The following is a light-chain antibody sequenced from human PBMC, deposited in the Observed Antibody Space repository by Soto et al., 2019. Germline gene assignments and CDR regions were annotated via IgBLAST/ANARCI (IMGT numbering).Light chain of an antibody. CDR2: AAS. J-gene: IGKJ4*01. CDR1: QSISSS. V-gene: IGKV1-39*01. Sequence: DIQMTQSPSSLSASVGDRVTITCRASQSISSSLNWYQQKPGKAPNLLIYAASSLQSGVPSRFSGSGSGTDFTLTISSLQPEDFATYSCQQSYNTPLTFGGGTKVDIK. CDR3: QQSYNTPLT.